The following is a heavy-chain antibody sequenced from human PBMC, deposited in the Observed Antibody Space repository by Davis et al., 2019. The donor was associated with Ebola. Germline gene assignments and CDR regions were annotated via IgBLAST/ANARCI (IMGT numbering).Heavy chain of an antibody. Sequence: SVKVSCKASGFTFTSSAMQWVRQARGQRLEWIGWIVVGSGNTNYAQKFQERVTITRDMSTSTAYMELSSLRSEDTAVYYCARDLGGVIVKGDAFDIWGQGTMVTVSS. CDR1: GFTFTSSA. CDR2: IVVGSGNT. J-gene: IGHJ3*02. V-gene: IGHV1-58*02. D-gene: IGHD3-16*02. CDR3: ARDLGGVIVKGDAFDI.